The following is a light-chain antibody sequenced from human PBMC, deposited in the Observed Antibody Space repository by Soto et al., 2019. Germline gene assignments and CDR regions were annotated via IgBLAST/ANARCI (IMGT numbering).Light chain of an antibody. V-gene: IGKV3-20*01. CDR3: QQYDSSWT. J-gene: IGKJ1*01. CDR1: QSVSNRY. CDR2: GAS. Sequence: ELVLPQSPGTLSLSPGERSTLSGWASQSVSNRYLAWYQQKPGQAPRLLIYGASSRATGIPDRFSGSGSGTDFTLTISRLEPEDFAVYYCQQYDSSWTFGQGTKVDIK.